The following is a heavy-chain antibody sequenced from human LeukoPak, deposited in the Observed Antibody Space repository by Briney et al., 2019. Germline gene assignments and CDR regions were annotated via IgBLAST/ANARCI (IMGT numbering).Heavy chain of an antibody. Sequence: GGSLRLSCAASGFTFSSYLMSWVRQAPGKGLEWVANIKQDGSEKYYVDSVKGRFTISRDNAKNSLYLQMNSLRAEDTAVYYCARDGGDYWGQGTLVTVSS. CDR3: ARDGGDY. V-gene: IGHV3-7*01. CDR2: IKQDGSEK. CDR1: GFTFSSYL. D-gene: IGHD3-16*01. J-gene: IGHJ4*02.